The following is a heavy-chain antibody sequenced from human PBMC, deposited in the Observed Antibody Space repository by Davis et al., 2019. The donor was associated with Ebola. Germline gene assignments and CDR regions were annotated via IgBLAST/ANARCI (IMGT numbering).Heavy chain of an antibody. Sequence: MPPQTLSPTCTLSAASLSSYYWSWIRQPPGKGLEWIGYIYYSGSTIYIPYLKSRVTKSVDTSKNQFSLKLSSVNAADTAVYYCGEEWLSLFDYWSQGTLVTVSS. V-gene: IGHV4-59*08. CDR3: GEEWLSLFDY. CDR2: IYYSGST. CDR1: AASLSSYY. D-gene: IGHD3-3*01. J-gene: IGHJ4*02.